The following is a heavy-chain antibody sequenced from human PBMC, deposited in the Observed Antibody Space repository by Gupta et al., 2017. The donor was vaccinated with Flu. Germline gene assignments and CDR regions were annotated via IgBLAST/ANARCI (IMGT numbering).Heavy chain of an antibody. CDR3: ARQGGKHYSSGYYYGNWFDP. V-gene: IGHV4-39*01. CDR1: GSSISSSSYY. CDR2: IDYSGST. J-gene: IGHJ5*02. D-gene: IGHD3-22*01. Sequence: QLQLQESGPGLVKPSETLSLTCTVSGSSISSSSYYWRWIRQPQGTGLEWIGSIDYSGSTYYIPSLKSRVTISVDTSKNHFSLKLSSVTAANTAVYYCARQGGKHYSSGYYYGNWFDPWGQGTLVTVSS.